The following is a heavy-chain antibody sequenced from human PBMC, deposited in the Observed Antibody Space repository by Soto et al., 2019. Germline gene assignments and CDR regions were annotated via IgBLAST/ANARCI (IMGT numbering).Heavy chain of an antibody. CDR1: GFSFGGCA. V-gene: IGHV3-23*01. D-gene: IGHD5-12*01. CDR2: ISGSGATT. Sequence: GGSLRLSCATSGFSFGGCAMSWVRQAPGKGLDWVSSISGSGATTYYTNSVKGRFAISRDNSKNTVYLQMNSLRAEDTAVYYCAKGSRGYTGYVFDYWGQGALVPVSS. CDR3: AKGSRGYTGYVFDY. J-gene: IGHJ4*02.